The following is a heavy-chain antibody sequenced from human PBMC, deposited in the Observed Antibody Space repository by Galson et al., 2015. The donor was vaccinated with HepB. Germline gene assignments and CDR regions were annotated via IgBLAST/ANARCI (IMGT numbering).Heavy chain of an antibody. CDR2: IIPMSGST. CDR1: GGTFNTYYA. CDR3: ATLAAALTGTTDDS. J-gene: IGHJ5*01. D-gene: IGHD1-20*01. V-gene: IGHV1-69*13. Sequence: SVKVSCKASGGTFNTYYAISWVRQAPGQGLEWMGGIIPMSGSTTYAQKFQGRFTITADDSTSTAYMELIGLKSEDTAVYYCATLAAALTGTTDDSWGQGTLVTVSS.